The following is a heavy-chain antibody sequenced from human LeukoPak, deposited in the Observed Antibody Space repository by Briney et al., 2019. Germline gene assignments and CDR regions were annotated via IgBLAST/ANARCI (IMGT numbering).Heavy chain of an antibody. CDR2: IYYSGST. J-gene: IGHJ4*02. V-gene: IGHV4-59*01. CDR3: ARAYYDSSGHIDY. D-gene: IGHD3-22*01. CDR1: GGSISSYY. Sequence: PSETLSLTCTVSGGSISSYYWSWIRQPPGKGLEWIGYIYYSGSTNYNPSLKSRVTISVAASKNQFSLKLSSVTAADTAVYYCARAYYDSSGHIDYWGQGTLVTVSS.